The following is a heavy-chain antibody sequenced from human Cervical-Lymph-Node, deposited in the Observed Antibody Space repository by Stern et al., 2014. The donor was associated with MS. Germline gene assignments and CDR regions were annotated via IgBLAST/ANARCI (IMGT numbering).Heavy chain of an antibody. Sequence: VQLVESGAEVKKPGASVKVSCKASDYPFTSYGISWVRQAPGQGLEWMGWISGYNGKIDYAQKFQGRVTMTIDISTTTAYMELRSLKSDDTAVYYCARDRWDRVFDYWGQGTLVTVSS. V-gene: IGHV1-18*01. CDR1: DYPFTSYG. CDR2: ISGYNGKI. J-gene: IGHJ4*02. D-gene: IGHD1-26*01. CDR3: ARDRWDRVFDY.